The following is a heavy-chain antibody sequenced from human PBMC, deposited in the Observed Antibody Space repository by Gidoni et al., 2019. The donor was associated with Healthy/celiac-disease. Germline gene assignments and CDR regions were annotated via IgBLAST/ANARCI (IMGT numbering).Heavy chain of an antibody. Sequence: EVQLVESGGGLVKPGGSLRHSCAASGFSFSNAWMSWVRQAPGKGLEWVGHIKSKTDGGTTDYAAPVKGRFTISRDDSKNTLYLQMNSLKTEDTAVYYCTTEASSYYDSSGYLYYWGQGTLVTVSS. D-gene: IGHD3-22*01. J-gene: IGHJ4*02. CDR3: TTEASSYYDSSGYLYY. V-gene: IGHV3-15*01. CDR1: GFSFSNAW. CDR2: IKSKTDGGTT.